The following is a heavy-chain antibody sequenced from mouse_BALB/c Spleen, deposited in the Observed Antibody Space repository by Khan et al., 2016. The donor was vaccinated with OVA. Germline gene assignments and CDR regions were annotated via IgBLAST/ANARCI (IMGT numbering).Heavy chain of an antibody. D-gene: IGHD1-1*01. CDR3: TRLAYYYDSGGFAY. J-gene: IGHJ3*01. Sequence: EVELVESGGDLVKPGGSLKLSCAASGFTFSTYGMSWVRQAPDKRLEWVATVRTGGSYTYYPDSDNGRFTISRAHAKNTLYLQMSGLGSEETARFYCTRLAYYYDSGGFAYWGQGTLVTVSA. V-gene: IGHV5-6*01. CDR1: GFTFSTYG. CDR2: VRTGGSYT.